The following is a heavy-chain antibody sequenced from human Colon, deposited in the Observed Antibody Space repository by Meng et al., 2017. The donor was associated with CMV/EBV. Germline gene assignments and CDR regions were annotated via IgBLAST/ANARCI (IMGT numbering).Heavy chain of an antibody. V-gene: IGHV4-39*07. CDR2: IHYTEST. Sequence: QLQRQESGQGLGNPSETLSLTCTVACDSISSGRHFWGWIRQAPGKGLEWIATIHYTESTHYNPSLKSRITISVDTSKNQISLKVNSVTAADTAMYYCAADISTAWFYYWGQGTLVTVSS. J-gene: IGHJ4*02. D-gene: IGHD2-2*01. CDR3: AADISTAWFYY. CDR1: CDSISSGRHF.